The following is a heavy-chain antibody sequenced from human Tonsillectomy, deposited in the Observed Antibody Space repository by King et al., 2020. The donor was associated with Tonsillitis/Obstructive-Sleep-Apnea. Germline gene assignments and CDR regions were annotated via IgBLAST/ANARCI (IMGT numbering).Heavy chain of an antibody. CDR3: ARIYGDYVAFPFDD. D-gene: IGHD4-17*01. CDR2: IDWDDDK. Sequence: TLKESGPALVKPPQTLTLTCTFSGFSLSTSGMCVSWIRQPPGKALEWLARIDWDDDKYYSTSLRTRLTISKDTSRNQVVLTMTNVDPVDTATYYCARIYGDYVAFPFDDWGQGTMVIVSS. V-gene: IGHV2-70*11. CDR1: GFSLSTSGMC. J-gene: IGHJ3*01.